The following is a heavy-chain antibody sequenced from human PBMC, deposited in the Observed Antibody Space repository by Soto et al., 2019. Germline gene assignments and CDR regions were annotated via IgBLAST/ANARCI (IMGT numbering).Heavy chain of an antibody. V-gene: IGHV1-2*02. Sequence: ASVKVSCKASGYTFTGYYMHWVRQAPGQGLEWMGWINPNSGGTNYAQKFQGRVTMTRDTSISTAYMELSRLRSDDTAVYYCARDMKYSSSCPYWGQGTLVTVSS. J-gene: IGHJ4*02. D-gene: IGHD6-6*01. CDR3: ARDMKYSSSCPY. CDR2: INPNSGGT. CDR1: GYTFTGYY.